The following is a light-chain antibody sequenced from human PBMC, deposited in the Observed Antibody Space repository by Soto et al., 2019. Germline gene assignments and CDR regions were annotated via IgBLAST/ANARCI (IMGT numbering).Light chain of an antibody. V-gene: IGLV1-47*02. CDR2: LND. CDR1: SSNIGGNY. Sequence: VLTQPPSASGTPGQRVTISCSGSSSNIGGNYVYWYQQLPGAAPKLLIYLNDQRPSGVPDRFFGSKSGTSASLAISGLRSEDEAEYYCAAWDDSLSGPVFGGGTKLTVL. J-gene: IGLJ2*01. CDR3: AAWDDSLSGPV.